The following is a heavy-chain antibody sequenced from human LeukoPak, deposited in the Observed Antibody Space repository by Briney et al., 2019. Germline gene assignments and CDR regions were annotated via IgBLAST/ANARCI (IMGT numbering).Heavy chain of an antibody. Sequence: SETLSLTCAVYGGSFSGYYWSWIRQSPGKGQEWIGEINHSGSTKYNPSLKSRLSISVDTSKNQFSLKLSSVTAADTAVYYCARDGGYCDGNSCYSDNWGQGTLVTVSS. V-gene: IGHV4-34*01. J-gene: IGHJ4*02. CDR1: GGSFSGYY. CDR2: INHSGST. CDR3: ARDGGYCDGNSCYSDN. D-gene: IGHD2-21*01.